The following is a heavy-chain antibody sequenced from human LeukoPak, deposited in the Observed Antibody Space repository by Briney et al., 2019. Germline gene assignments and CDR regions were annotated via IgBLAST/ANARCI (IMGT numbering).Heavy chain of an antibody. V-gene: IGHV4-34*01. CDR2: ISHKEYS. CDR1: GSFSDHH. J-gene: IGHJ4*02. Sequence: PSETLSLTCDVNGSFSDHHWTWIRQPPGKGLEWIGEISHKEYSIYNPSLKNRVTMSVDISKRQFSLKIYSVSAADTGVYFCARRPGWSGGNCPFYKGKYIDYWGQGSLVTVSS. CDR3: ARRPGWSGGNCPFYKGKYIDY. D-gene: IGHD2-15*01.